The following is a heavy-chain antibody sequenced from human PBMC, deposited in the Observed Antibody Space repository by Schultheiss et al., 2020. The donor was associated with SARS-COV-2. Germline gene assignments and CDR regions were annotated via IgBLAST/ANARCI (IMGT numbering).Heavy chain of an antibody. Sequence: SETLSLTCTVSGGSISSYYWSWIRQPAGKGLEWIGRIYTSGSTNYNPSLKSRVTISVDTSKNQFSLKLSSVTAADTAVYYCARDRRLEWLEEYDAFDIWGQGTMVTVSS. CDR3: ARDRRLEWLEEYDAFDI. D-gene: IGHD3-3*01. CDR2: IYTSGST. J-gene: IGHJ3*02. V-gene: IGHV4-4*07. CDR1: GGSISSYY.